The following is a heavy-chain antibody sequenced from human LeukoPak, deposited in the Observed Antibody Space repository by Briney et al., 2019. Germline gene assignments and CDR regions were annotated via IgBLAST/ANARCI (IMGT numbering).Heavy chain of an antibody. V-gene: IGHV1-69*13. Sequence: SVKVSCKASGYTFTSYGISWVRQAPGQGLEWMGGIIPIFGTANYAQKFQGRVTITADESTSTAYMELSSLRSEDTAVYYCARDYKDDQKYSYYMDVWGKGTTVTVSS. CDR2: IIPIFGTA. J-gene: IGHJ6*03. D-gene: IGHD3-10*01. CDR1: GYTFTSYG. CDR3: ARDYKDDQKYSYYMDV.